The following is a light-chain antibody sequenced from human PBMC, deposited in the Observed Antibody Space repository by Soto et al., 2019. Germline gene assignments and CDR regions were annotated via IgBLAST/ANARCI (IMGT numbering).Light chain of an antibody. CDR1: QSVTSSY. J-gene: IGKJ2*03. V-gene: IGKV3-20*01. Sequence: ETVLTQSPGTLSLSPGETGTLSCRASQSVTSSYLAWYQQKPDQAPRLLIYGASNRATGIPDRFSGSGSGLEFTLTISRLEPGDFAVYYCHQYGSSPPYSFGQGTKVDIK. CDR2: GAS. CDR3: HQYGSSPPYS.